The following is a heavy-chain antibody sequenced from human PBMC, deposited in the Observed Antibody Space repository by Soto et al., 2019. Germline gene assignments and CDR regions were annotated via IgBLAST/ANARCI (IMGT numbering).Heavy chain of an antibody. CDR2: IFSNDEK. CDR3: ARMKSAGDYVYYYYYGMDV. J-gene: IGHJ6*02. D-gene: IGHD4-17*01. V-gene: IGHV2-26*01. CDR1: GFSLSNARMG. Sequence: QVTLKESGPVLVKPTETLTLTCTVSGFSLSNARMGVSWIRQPPGKALEWLAHIFSNDEKSYSTSLKSRLTISKDTSKSQVVLTMTNMDPVDTATYYCARMKSAGDYVYYYYYGMDVWGQGTTVTVSS.